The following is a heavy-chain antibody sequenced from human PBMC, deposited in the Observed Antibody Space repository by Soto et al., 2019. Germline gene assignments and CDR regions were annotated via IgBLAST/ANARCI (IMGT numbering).Heavy chain of an antibody. D-gene: IGHD6-13*01. J-gene: IGHJ6*02. Sequence: QVQLVQSGAEVKKPGSSVKVSCKASGGTFSSYAISWVRQAPGQGLEWMGGIIPIFGTANYAQKFQGRVTITADESTSTAYMELSSLRSEDTAVYYCARDYGLPCDSSSWSDYYYYGMDVWCQGTTVTVSS. CDR2: IIPIFGTA. CDR3: ARDYGLPCDSSSWSDYYYYGMDV. CDR1: GGTFSSYA. V-gene: IGHV1-69*01.